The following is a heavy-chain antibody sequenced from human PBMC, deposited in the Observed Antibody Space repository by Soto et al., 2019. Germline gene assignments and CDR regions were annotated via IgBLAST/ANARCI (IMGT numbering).Heavy chain of an antibody. J-gene: IGHJ4*02. Sequence: SETLSLTCAVYGGSFSGYYWSWIRQPPGKGLEWIGEINHSGSTNYNPTLKSRVTISVDTSKNQFSLKLSSVTAADTAVYYCAGDDAITMVRGVDRIWGQGTLVTVSS. D-gene: IGHD3-10*01. CDR3: AGDDAITMVRGVDRI. CDR2: INHSGST. CDR1: GGSFSGYY. V-gene: IGHV4-34*01.